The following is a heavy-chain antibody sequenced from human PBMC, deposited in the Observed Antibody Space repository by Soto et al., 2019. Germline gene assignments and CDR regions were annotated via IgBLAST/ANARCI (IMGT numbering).Heavy chain of an antibody. V-gene: IGHV3-48*01. D-gene: IGHD6-19*01. Sequence: PCWSLKLASAASRVTFSSSVMNGARQAPGKGLEWVSYISSSSSTIYYADSVKGRFTISRDNAKNSLYLQMNSLRAEDTAVYYCAKRTMSSVWPFDYWGQGTLVNVSS. CDR2: ISSSSSTI. CDR1: RVTFSSSV. CDR3: AKRTMSSVWPFDY. J-gene: IGHJ4*02.